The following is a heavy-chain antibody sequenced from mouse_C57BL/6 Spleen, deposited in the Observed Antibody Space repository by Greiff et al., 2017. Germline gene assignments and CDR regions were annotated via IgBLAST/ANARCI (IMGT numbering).Heavy chain of an antibody. CDR2: IYPGSGNT. J-gene: IGHJ4*01. V-gene: IGHV1-66*01. D-gene: IGHD1-1*02. CDR1: GYSFPSYY. Sequence: VQLQQSGPELVKPGASVKISCKASGYSFPSYYIHWVKQRPGQGLEWIGWIYPGSGNTKYNEKFKGKATLTADTSSSTAYMQLSSLTSEDSAVYYGARGGGSYVPMDDWGQGTSVTVSS. CDR3: ARGGGSYVPMDD.